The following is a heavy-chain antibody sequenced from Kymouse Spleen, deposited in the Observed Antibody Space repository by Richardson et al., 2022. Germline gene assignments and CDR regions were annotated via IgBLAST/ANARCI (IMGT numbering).Heavy chain of an antibody. V-gene: IGHV3-33*01. J-gene: IGHJ6*02. CDR1: GFTFSSYG. D-gene: IGHD6-13*01. CDR3: ARGYSSSYYYYYYGMDV. CDR2: IWYDGSNK. Sequence: QVQLVESGGGVVQPGRSLRLSCAASGFTFSSYGMHWVRQAPGKGLEWVAVIWYDGSNKYYADSVKGRFTISRDNSKNTLYLQMNSLRAEDTAVYYCARGYSSSYYYYYYGMDVWGQGTTVTVSS.